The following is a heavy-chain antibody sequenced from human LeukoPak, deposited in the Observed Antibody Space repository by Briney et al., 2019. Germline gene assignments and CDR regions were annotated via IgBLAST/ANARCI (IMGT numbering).Heavy chain of an antibody. V-gene: IGHV3-21*01. D-gene: IGHD6-13*01. CDR3: ARASIAAAGTGAFDV. Sequence: GRSLRLSCTASGFTFTNFAMHWVRQAPGKGLEWVSSITSSSSNIYYADSVEGRFTISRDNARNSLYLQMNSLRAEDTSVYYCARASIAAAGTGAFDVWGQGTMVTVSS. J-gene: IGHJ3*01. CDR1: GFTFTNFA. CDR2: ITSSSSNI.